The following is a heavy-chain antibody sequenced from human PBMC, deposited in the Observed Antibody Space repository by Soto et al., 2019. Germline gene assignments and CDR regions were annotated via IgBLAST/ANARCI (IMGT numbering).Heavy chain of an antibody. Sequence: QVQLQESGPGLVKPSETLSLTCTVSGGSISRYYWSWIRQPPGKGLEWIGYMYNTGSTVYNPSFKSRVTRSVDTSKNPFSLKLNSVTAADTAVYYCARDLWGYCGTDCYPLDVWGQGTTVTVSS. D-gene: IGHD2-21*02. CDR3: ARDLWGYCGTDCYPLDV. V-gene: IGHV4-59*01. J-gene: IGHJ6*02. CDR2: MYNTGST. CDR1: GGSISRYY.